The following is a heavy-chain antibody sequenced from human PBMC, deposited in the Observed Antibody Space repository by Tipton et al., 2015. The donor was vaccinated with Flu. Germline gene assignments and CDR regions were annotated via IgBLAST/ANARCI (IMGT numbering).Heavy chain of an antibody. CDR2: IKSKTDGGTT. D-gene: IGHD3-3*01. CDR3: TTDPNTIRFPDAFDI. Sequence: SLRLSCAASGFTFSNAWMSWVRQAPGKGLEWVGRIKSKTDGGTTDYAAPVKGRFTISRNDSKNTLYLQMNSLKTEDTAVYYCTTDPNTIRFPDAFDIWGQGTMVTVSS. J-gene: IGHJ3*02. CDR1: GFTFSNAW. V-gene: IGHV3-15*01.